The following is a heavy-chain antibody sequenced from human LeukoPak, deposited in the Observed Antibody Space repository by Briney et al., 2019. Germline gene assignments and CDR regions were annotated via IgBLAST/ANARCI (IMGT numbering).Heavy chain of an antibody. D-gene: IGHD3-10*01. CDR3: ARDSSPFGEVPFDY. J-gene: IGHJ4*02. Sequence: SETLSLTCTVSGGSISSYYWSWIRQPPGKGLEWIGSVYYSGNTYYNPSLKSRVTISVDTSKNQFSLKLSSVTAADTAVYYCARDSSPFGEVPFDYWGQGALVTVSS. CDR2: VYYSGNT. CDR1: GGSISSYY. V-gene: IGHV4-59*12.